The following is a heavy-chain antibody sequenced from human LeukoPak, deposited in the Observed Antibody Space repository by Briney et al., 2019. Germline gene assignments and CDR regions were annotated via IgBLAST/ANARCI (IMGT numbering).Heavy chain of an antibody. CDR3: AKADYDFWSGYYYYYGMDV. D-gene: IGHD3-3*01. J-gene: IGHJ6*02. Sequence: GGSLRLSCAASGFTFSSYAMSWVRQAPGKGLEWVSAISGSGGSTYYADSVKGRFTISRDNSKNTLYLQMNSLRAEDTAVYYCAKADYDFWSGYYYYYGMDVWGQGTTVTDSS. CDR1: GFTFSSYA. CDR2: ISGSGGST. V-gene: IGHV3-23*01.